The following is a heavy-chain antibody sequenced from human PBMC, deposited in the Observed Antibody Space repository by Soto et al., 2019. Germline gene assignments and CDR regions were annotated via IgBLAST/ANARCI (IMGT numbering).Heavy chain of an antibody. V-gene: IGHV1-18*01. CDR3: ARDRLRGYDSSGFYS. J-gene: IGHJ4*02. CDR2: INPSDGNR. CDR1: GYTFARYA. Sequence: ASVKVSCKASGYTFARYAIIWMRQAPGQGLEWMGWINPSDGNRNFAQKFEDRVTMTTATSTNTVFLELRSLKSDDTAIYYCARDRLRGYDSSGFYSWGQGTMVTVSS. D-gene: IGHD3-22*01.